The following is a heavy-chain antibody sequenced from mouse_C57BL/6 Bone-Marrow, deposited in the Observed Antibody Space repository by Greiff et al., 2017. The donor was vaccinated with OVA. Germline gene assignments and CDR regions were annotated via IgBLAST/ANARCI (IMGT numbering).Heavy chain of an antibody. CDR3: ARGFITTVVAETD. CDR1: GYTFTSYW. CDR2: IYPGSGST. Sequence: QVQLQQPGPELVKPWASVSMSCTVSGYTFTSYWITWVKQRPGQGLEWIGDIYPGSGSTNYNETFKSKATLTVDTSSSTAYMQLSSLTSEDSAVYCSARGFITTVVAETDWGQGTLVTVAA. V-gene: IGHV1-55*01. D-gene: IGHD1-1*01. J-gene: IGHJ3*01.